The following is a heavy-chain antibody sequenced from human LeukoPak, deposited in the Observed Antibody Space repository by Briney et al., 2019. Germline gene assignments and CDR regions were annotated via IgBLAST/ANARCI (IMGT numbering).Heavy chain of an antibody. V-gene: IGHV6-1*01. CDR1: GDSFSSNSAA. Sequence: SQTLSLTCAISGDSFSSNSAAWNWIRQSPSRGLEWLGSTYYRSKWYNDYAVSVKSRITINPDTSKNQFSLQLNSVTPEDTAVYYCARTSEYCSGGSCYSGGFDYWGQGTLVTVSS. CDR2: TYYRSKWYN. D-gene: IGHD2-15*01. CDR3: ARTSEYCSGGSCYSGGFDY. J-gene: IGHJ4*02.